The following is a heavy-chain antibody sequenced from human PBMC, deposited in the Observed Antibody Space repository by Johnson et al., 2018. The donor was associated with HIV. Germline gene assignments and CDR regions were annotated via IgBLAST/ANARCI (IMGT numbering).Heavy chain of an antibody. Sequence: VQLVESGGGLIQPGGSLRLSCAASGFTVSSNYMSWVRQAPGKGLEWVAVISYDGSNKYYADSVKGRFTISRDNSKNTLYLQMNSLRAEDTAVYYCAKEKNGYHWTFDIWGQGTMVTVSS. J-gene: IGHJ3*02. D-gene: IGHD5-24*01. CDR2: ISYDGSNK. CDR3: AKEKNGYHWTFDI. V-gene: IGHV3-30*18. CDR1: GFTVSSNY.